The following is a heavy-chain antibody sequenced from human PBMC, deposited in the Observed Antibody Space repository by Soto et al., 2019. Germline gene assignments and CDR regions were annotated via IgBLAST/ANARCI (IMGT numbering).Heavy chain of an antibody. CDR3: ARESSDFVVVPAAIGPGYYYYYMDV. V-gene: IGHV1-69*04. CDR1: GGTFSSYT. Sequence: ASVKVSCKASGGTFSSYTISWVRQAPGQGLEWMGRIIPILGIANYAQKFQGRVTITADKSTSTAYMELSSLRSEDTAVYYCARESSDFVVVPAAIGPGYYYYYMDVWGKGTTVTVSS. CDR2: IIPILGIA. J-gene: IGHJ6*03. D-gene: IGHD2-2*01.